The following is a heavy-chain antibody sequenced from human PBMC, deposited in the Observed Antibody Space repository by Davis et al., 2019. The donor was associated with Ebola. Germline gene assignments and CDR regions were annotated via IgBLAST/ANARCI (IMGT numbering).Heavy chain of an antibody. V-gene: IGHV5-10-1*01. CDR1: GYSFTSYW. D-gene: IGHD3-3*01. Sequence: KVSCKGSGYSFTSYWISWVRQMPGKGLEWMGRIDPSDSYTNYSPSFQGHVTISADKSISTAYLQWSSLKASDTAMYYCARFRFLEWLFFDYWGQGTLVTVSS. J-gene: IGHJ4*02. CDR3: ARFRFLEWLFFDY. CDR2: IDPSDSYT.